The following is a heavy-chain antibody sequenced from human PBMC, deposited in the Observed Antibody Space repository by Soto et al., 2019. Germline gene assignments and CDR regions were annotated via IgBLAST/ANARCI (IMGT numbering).Heavy chain of an antibody. CDR3: ARLLYDSRGYYYFDW. J-gene: IGHJ4*02. CDR1: GFTFSSYE. V-gene: IGHV3-48*03. CDR2: ISSSGSTI. D-gene: IGHD3-22*01. Sequence: GSLSLSCAASGFTFSSYEMNWVRQAPGKGLEWVSYISSSGSTIYYADSVKGRFTISRDNAKNSLYLQMNSLTAADTAVYYCARLLYDSRGYYYFDWWGQGTLVTVSS.